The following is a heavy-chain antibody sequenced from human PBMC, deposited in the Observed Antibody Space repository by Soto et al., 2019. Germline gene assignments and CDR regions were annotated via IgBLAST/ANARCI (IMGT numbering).Heavy chain of an antibody. CDR2: IIPIFGTA. J-gene: IGHJ6*02. Sequence: ASVKVSCKASGGTFSSYAISWVRQAPGQGLEWMGGIIPIFGTANYAQKFQGRVTITADESTSTAYMELSSLRSEDTAVYYCAREQKLEGSYYGMDVWGQGTTVTVSS. CDR1: GGTFSSYA. V-gene: IGHV1-69*13. D-gene: IGHD6-13*01. CDR3: AREQKLEGSYYGMDV.